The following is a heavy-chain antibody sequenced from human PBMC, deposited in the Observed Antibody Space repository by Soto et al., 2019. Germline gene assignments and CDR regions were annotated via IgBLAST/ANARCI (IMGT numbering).Heavy chain of an antibody. CDR3: ARGPFCGGDCYLPYFDY. D-gene: IGHD2-21*02. CDR2: IYHGGST. V-gene: IGHV4-61*01. J-gene: IGHJ4*02. CDR1: GDSVSSGSYY. Sequence: QVQLQESGPGLVKPSETLSLTCTVSGDSVSSGSYYWSWIRQPPGKGLEWIGHIYHGGSTNYNPSLTSRGTMSVDSSKSQFSLKLTSVTAADTAVYYCARGPFCGGDCYLPYFDYWGQGTLVTVSS.